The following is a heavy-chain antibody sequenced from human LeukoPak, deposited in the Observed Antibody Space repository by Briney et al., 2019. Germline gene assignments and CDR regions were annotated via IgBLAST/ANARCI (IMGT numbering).Heavy chain of an antibody. V-gene: IGHV3-23*01. CDR3: AKDSSGYYSYGYFQH. D-gene: IGHD3-22*01. J-gene: IGHJ1*01. CDR2: ISGSGGST. CDR1: GFTLSSYA. Sequence: GGSLRLSCAASGFTLSSYAMSWVRQAPGKGLEWVSAISGSGGSTYYTDSVKGRFTISRDSSKNTLYLQMNNLRAEDTAVYYCAKDSSGYYSYGYFQHWGQGTLVTVSP.